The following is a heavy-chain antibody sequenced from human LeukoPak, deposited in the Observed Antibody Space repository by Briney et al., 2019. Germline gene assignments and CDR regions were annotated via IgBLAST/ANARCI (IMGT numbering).Heavy chain of an antibody. CDR1: GFTFSSYG. J-gene: IGHJ4*02. CDR3: ARGPLYGSGTFDY. CDR2: TSYDGSNK. Sequence: GGSLRPSCAASGFTFSSYGMHWVRQAPGKGLEWVAVTSYDGSNKHYADSVEGRFTISRDNSKNTLYLQMDSLRVEDTGVYYCARGPLYGSGTFDYWGQGTLVTVSS. D-gene: IGHD3-10*01. V-gene: IGHV3-30*03.